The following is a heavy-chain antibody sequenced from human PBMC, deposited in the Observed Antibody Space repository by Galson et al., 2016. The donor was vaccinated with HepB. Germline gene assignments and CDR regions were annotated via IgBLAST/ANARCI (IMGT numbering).Heavy chain of an antibody. CDR3: AGQHPNSGYDRNPRGAFDM. D-gene: IGHD5-12*01. J-gene: IGHJ3*02. V-gene: IGHV4-39*01. Sequence: SETLSLTCTVSGGSISSTGYYWGWIRQPPGKGLEWIGSFYYSGSTYYNPSLKSRVTISVDTSKNQFSLKLSSVTAADTAVYYCAGQHPNSGYDRNPRGAFDMWGQGTMVTVSS. CDR1: GGSISSTGYY. CDR2: FYYSGST.